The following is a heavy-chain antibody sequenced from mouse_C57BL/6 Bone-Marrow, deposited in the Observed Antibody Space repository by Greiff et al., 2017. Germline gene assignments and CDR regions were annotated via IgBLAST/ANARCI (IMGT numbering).Heavy chain of an antibody. Sequence: DVMLVESGGDLVKPGGSLKLSCAASGFTFSSYGMSWVRQTPDKRLEWVANISSCGSYTYYPDSVQGRFTISRDNAKNTLYLQMSSLKSEDTAMYYCARHKSFYWYFDVWGTGTTVTGSS. D-gene: IGHD1-3*01. J-gene: IGHJ1*03. V-gene: IGHV5-6*02. CDR3: ARHKSFYWYFDV. CDR1: GFTFSSYG. CDR2: ISSCGSYT.